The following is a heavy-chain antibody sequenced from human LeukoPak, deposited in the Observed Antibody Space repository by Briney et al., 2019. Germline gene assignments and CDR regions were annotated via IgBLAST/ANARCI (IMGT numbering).Heavy chain of an antibody. CDR2: IYPGDSET. V-gene: IGHV5-51*01. CDR3: ARWPLTHSSPQVDY. J-gene: IGHJ4*02. CDR1: GYSFATHW. D-gene: IGHD6-13*01. Sequence: GESLKISCKGSGYSFATHWIGWVRQMPGKGLEWMGIIYPGDSETRYSPSFEGQVTISADKSITTAYLHWSSLKAADTAMYYCARWPLTHSSPQVDYWGQGTLVTVSS.